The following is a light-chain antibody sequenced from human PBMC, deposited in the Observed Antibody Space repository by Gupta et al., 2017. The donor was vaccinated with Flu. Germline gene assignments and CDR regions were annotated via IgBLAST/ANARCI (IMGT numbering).Light chain of an antibody. CDR1: ENISIY. J-gene: IGKJ3*01. CDR3: QQSDSAPST. Sequence: PASLSASVGDRVTITCRASENISIYVNWYQQRPGKAPKLLIYAATNLQSGVPSRFSGSGSGADFTLTISSLQLEDFATYYCQQSDSAPSTFGRGTKVDI. V-gene: IGKV1-39*01. CDR2: AAT.